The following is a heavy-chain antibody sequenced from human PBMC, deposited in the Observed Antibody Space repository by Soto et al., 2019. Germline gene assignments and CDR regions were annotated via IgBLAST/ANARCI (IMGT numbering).Heavy chain of an antibody. J-gene: IGHJ3*01. CDR3: AREAVISAPEGPLAI. CDR1: GYTFTSYY. D-gene: IGHD6-13*01. V-gene: IGHV1-46*01. Sequence: ASVKVSCKASGYTFTSYYMHWLRQAPGQGLEWMGIINPSGGSTSYAQKFQGRVTMTRDTSTSTVYMELSSLRSEDTAVYYCAREAVISAPEGPLAIWGQETMLTV. CDR2: INPSGGST.